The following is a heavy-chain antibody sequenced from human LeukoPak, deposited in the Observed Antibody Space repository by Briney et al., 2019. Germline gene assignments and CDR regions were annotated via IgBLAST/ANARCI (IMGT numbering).Heavy chain of an antibody. CDR3: ARNVAMVRDWFDP. J-gene: IGHJ5*02. D-gene: IGHD3-10*01. Sequence: VASVKVSCKASGGTFSSYAISWVRQAPGQGLEWMGGIIPIFGTANYAQKFQGRVTITADESTSTAYMELSSLRSEDTAVYYCARNVAMVRDWFDPWGQGTLVTVSS. CDR1: GGTFSSYA. CDR2: IIPIFGTA. V-gene: IGHV1-69*01.